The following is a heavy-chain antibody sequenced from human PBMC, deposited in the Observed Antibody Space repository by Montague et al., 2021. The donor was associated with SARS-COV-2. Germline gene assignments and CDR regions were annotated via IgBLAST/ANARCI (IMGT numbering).Heavy chain of an antibody. V-gene: IGHV4-39*02. CDR1: GDSISSSSYY. CDR3: VRDGYTHVDY. CDR2: KHYSGST. D-gene: IGHD5-24*01. Sequence: SETLSLTCTVSGDSISSSSYYWGWIRQPPGKGLEWIGNKHYSGSTYNNPSPKSRVTMSVDTSKNQFSLKLSSVTAADTAVYYCVRDGYTHVDYWGQGTLVTVSS. J-gene: IGHJ4*02.